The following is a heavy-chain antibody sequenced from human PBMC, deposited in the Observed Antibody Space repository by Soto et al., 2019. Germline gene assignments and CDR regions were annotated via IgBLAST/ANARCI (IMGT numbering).Heavy chain of an antibody. CDR2: INAYNGDT. CDR1: GYTFTSYG. Sequence: QVQLVQSGAEVKNPGASVKVSCKASGYTFTSYGIGWVRQAPGQGLEWMGWINAYNGDTNYAQKVQARVTMTTDTSTSTAYREVRSLRSDDTAVYYCAREVAAAGGEYDYWGQGTLVTVSS. J-gene: IGHJ4*02. V-gene: IGHV1-18*01. CDR3: AREVAAAGGEYDY. D-gene: IGHD6-13*01.